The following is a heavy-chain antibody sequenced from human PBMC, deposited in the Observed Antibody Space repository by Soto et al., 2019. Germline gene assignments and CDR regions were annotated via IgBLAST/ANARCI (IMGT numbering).Heavy chain of an antibody. V-gene: IGHV4-34*01. CDR2: INHSGST. CDR1: GGSFSGYY. J-gene: IGHJ3*02. Sequence: SETLSLTCAVYGGSFSGYYWSWIRQPPGKGLEWIGEINHSGSTNYNPSLKSRVTISVDTSKNQFSLKLSSVTAADTAVYYCARDYYDSSGQIDIWGQGTMVTVSS. D-gene: IGHD3-22*01. CDR3: ARDYYDSSGQIDI.